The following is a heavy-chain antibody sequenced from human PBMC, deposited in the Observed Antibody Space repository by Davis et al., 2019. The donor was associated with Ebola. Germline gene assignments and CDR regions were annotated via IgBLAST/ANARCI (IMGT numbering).Heavy chain of an antibody. J-gene: IGHJ4*02. D-gene: IGHD2-21*02. Sequence: GESLKISCAASGFTFSTYAMGWVRRAPGKGLEWVSSIDFNGGYTYYTDSVKGRFTISRDNSKNTLFLQMNSLRAEDTAIYYCAKRGPVTTIPLLYFDDWGQGALVIVSS. CDR3: AKRGPVTTIPLLYFDD. CDR1: GFTFSTYA. V-gene: IGHV3-23*01. CDR2: IDFNGGYT.